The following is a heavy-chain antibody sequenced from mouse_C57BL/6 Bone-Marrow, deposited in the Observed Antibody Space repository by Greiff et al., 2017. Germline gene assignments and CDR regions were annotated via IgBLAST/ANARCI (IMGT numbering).Heavy chain of an antibody. CDR2: IDPANGNT. Sequence: EVQLQQSVAELVRPGASVKLSCTASGFNIKNTYMHWVKQRPEQGLEWIGRIDPANGNTKYAPKFQGKATITADTSSNTAYLPLSRLTSEDPAIYYCALPIGSDEGFAYWGQGTLVTVSA. CDR3: ALPIGSDEGFAY. V-gene: IGHV14-3*01. D-gene: IGHD1-1*01. CDR1: GFNIKNTY. J-gene: IGHJ3*01.